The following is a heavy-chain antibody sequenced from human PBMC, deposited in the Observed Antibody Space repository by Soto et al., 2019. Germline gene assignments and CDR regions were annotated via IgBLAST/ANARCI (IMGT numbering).Heavy chain of an antibody. CDR1: GGSFSGYD. CDR3: ASQGLPYFDWSPTPLYYMDV. Sequence: SETLSLTCAVYGGSFSGYDWSWIRQPPGKGLEWIGEINHSGNTNYNPSLKSRVTISVDKSKNQFSLKLSSVTAADTAVYYCASQGLPYFDWSPTPLYYMDVWGKGTTVTVSS. D-gene: IGHD3-9*01. J-gene: IGHJ6*03. V-gene: IGHV4-34*01. CDR2: INHSGNT.